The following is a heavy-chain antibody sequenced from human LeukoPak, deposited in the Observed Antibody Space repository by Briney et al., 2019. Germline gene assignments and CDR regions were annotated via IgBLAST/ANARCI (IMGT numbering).Heavy chain of an antibody. CDR1: GFIFSFYC. Sequence: SGGSLRLSCAASGFIFSFYCMHWVRQAPGKGLVWVSRSKNDGRSTSYADSVKGRFTISRDSAKNTLFLQMDSLRAEDTAVYYCARAGYSSGWYYFDYWGQGTLVTVSS. V-gene: IGHV3-74*01. CDR2: SKNDGRST. D-gene: IGHD6-19*01. CDR3: ARAGYSSGWYYFDY. J-gene: IGHJ4*02.